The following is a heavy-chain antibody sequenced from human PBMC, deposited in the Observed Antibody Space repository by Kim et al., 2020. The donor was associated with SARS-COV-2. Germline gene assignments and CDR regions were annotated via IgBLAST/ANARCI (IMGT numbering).Heavy chain of an antibody. CDR1: GFTFSSYG. D-gene: IGHD2-2*01. J-gene: IGHJ6*02. CDR3: AREISFVVVPAAISGMDV. V-gene: IGHV3-33*01. CDR2: IWYDGSNK. Sequence: GGSLRLSCAASGFTFSSYGMHWVRQAPGKGLEWVAVIWYDGSNKYYADSVKGRFTISRDNSKNTLYLQMNSLRAEDTAVYYCAREISFVVVPAAISGMDVWGQGTTVTVSS.